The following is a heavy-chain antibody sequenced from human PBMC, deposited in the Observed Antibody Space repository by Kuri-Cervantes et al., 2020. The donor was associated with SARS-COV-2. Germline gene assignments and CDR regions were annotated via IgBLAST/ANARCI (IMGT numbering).Heavy chain of an antibody. Sequence: GESLKISCAASGFTFSSYAMSWVRQAPGKGLEWVSYISSSGSTIYYADSVKGRFTISRDNAKNSLYLQMNSLRAEDTAVYYCARDSPFYDSSGYYYSAPFGIDYWGQGTLVTVSS. D-gene: IGHD3-22*01. CDR3: ARDSPFYDSSGYYYSAPFGIDY. CDR2: ISSSGSTI. J-gene: IGHJ4*02. V-gene: IGHV3-48*03. CDR1: GFTFSSYA.